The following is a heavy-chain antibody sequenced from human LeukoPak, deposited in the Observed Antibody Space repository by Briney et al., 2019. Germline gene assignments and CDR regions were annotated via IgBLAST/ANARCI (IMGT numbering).Heavy chain of an antibody. CDR2: ISYDGSNK. CDR1: GFTFSSCA. Sequence: GGSLRLSCAASGFTFSSCAMHWVRQAPGKGLEWVAVISYDGSNKYYADSVKGRFTISRDNSKNTLYLQMNSLRAEDTAVYYCARVRGYDILTGYHDYWGQGTLVTVSS. V-gene: IGHV3-30-3*01. J-gene: IGHJ4*02. D-gene: IGHD3-9*01. CDR3: ARVRGYDILTGYHDY.